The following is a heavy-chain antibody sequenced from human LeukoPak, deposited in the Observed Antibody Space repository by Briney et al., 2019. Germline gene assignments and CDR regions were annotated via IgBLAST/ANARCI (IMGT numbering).Heavy chain of an antibody. J-gene: IGHJ4*02. D-gene: IGHD3-16*01. Sequence: GGSLRLSCAASGFAFNTYSMNWVRQAPGKGLEWVASISSWTIFKYYGGSVKGRFTITRDNSKNSVYLQMDSLRAEDTAVYYCARNYDQFAKPPTPHDCWGQGTLVTVSS. CDR1: GFAFNTYS. CDR3: ARNYDQFAKPPTPHDC. V-gene: IGHV3-21*06. CDR2: ISSWTIFK.